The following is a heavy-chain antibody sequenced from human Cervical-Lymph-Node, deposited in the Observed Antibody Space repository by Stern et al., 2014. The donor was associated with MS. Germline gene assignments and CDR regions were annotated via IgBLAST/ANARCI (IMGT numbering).Heavy chain of an antibody. CDR2: IHYSGTT. CDR3: SRDADAYSLVFGY. Sequence: QLQLQESGPGLVKPSQTLSLTCAVSGGSISSGEYYWSWIRQSPGKSLEWIGYIHYSGTTYYNPSLKSRVSMSVDTSKNQFSLKLSSVTAADTAVYYCSRDADAYSLVFGYWGRGTLVTVSS. CDR1: GGSISSGEYY. V-gene: IGHV4-30-4*01. J-gene: IGHJ4*02. D-gene: IGHD5-24*01.